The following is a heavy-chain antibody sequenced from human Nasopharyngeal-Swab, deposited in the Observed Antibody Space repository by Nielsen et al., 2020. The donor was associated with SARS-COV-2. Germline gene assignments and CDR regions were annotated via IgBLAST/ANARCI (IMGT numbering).Heavy chain of an antibody. Sequence: GESLKTSCAASGFTLSSYSMNWVRQAPGKGLEWVSSISSSSTYIYYADSVKGRFTISRDNAKNSLYLQMNSLRAEDTAVYYCARTGYSFGFDAFDVWGQGTMVTVSS. CDR2: ISSSSTYI. CDR1: GFTLSSYS. J-gene: IGHJ3*01. D-gene: IGHD5-18*01. CDR3: ARTGYSFGFDAFDV. V-gene: IGHV3-21*01.